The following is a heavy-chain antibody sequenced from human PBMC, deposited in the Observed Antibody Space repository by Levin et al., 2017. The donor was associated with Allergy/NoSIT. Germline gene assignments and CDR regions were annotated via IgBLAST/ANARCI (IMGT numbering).Heavy chain of an antibody. CDR3: AKAYSNLPEG. V-gene: IGHV3-30*18. D-gene: IGHD4-11*01. CDR2: ISYDGSNK. CDR1: GFTFSSYG. J-gene: IGHJ4*02. Sequence: TGGSLRLSCAASGFTFSSYGMHWVRQAPGKGLEWVAVISYDGSNKYYADSVKGRFTISRDNSKNTLYLQMNSLRAEDTAVYYCAKAYSNLPEGWGQGTLVTVSS.